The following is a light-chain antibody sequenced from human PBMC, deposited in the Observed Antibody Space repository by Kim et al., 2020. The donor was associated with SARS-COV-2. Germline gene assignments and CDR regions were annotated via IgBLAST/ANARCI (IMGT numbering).Light chain of an antibody. V-gene: IGLV2-14*03. J-gene: IGLJ3*02. CDR2: DVN. CDR3: SSYRSSSTSV. Sequence: QSALTQPASVSGSPGQSITISCIGTSSDIGGYNYVSWYQQYPGKAPTLMIYDVNKRPSGVSNRFSGSKSGNTASLTISGLQADDEADYYCSSYRSSSTSVFGGGTQLTVL. CDR1: SSDIGGYNY.